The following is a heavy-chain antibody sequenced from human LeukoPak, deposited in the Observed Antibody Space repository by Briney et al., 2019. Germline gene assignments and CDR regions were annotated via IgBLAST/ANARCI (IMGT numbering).Heavy chain of an antibody. CDR2: IESRADGETT. J-gene: IGHJ3*01. Sequence: GGSLRLSCAASGFTFSSYSMNWVRQAPGKGLEWVGRIESRADGETTHYAAPVKGRFTIARVDSQNTLYLDMSSLKTEDTAVYYCATVLVTSSWFNAFDVWGQGTTVTVSS. CDR1: GFTFSSYS. V-gene: IGHV3-15*04. CDR3: ATVLVTSSWFNAFDV. D-gene: IGHD6-13*01.